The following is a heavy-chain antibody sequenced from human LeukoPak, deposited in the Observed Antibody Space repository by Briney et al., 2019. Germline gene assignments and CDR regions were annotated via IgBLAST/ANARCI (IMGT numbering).Heavy chain of an antibody. J-gene: IGHJ4*02. CDR2: IYTSGST. Sequence: PSETLSLTFTVSGGSISSYYWSWIRQPAGKGLEWIGRIYTSGSTNYNPSLKSRVTMSVDTSKNQFSLKLSSVTAADTAVYYCARVASGSNAGTALFDYWGQGTLVTVSS. CDR1: GGSISSYY. D-gene: IGHD6-13*01. V-gene: IGHV4-4*07. CDR3: ARVASGSNAGTALFDY.